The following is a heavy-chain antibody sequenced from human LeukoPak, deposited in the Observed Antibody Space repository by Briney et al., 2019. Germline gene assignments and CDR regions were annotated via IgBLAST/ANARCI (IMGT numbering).Heavy chain of an antibody. CDR1: GGSISSSSYY. J-gene: IGHJ3*02. CDR3: ARHVRAVVPNAFDI. Sequence: PSETLSLTCTVSGGSISSSSYYWGWIRQPPGKGLEWIGSIYYSGSTYYNPSLKSRVTISVDTSKNQFSLKLSSVTAADTAVYYCARHVRAVVPNAFDIWGQGTMVTVSS. D-gene: IGHD6-19*01. V-gene: IGHV4-39*01. CDR2: IYYSGST.